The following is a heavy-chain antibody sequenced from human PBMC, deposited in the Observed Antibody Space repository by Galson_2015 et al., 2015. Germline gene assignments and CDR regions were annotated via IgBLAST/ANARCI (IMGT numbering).Heavy chain of an antibody. Sequence: SVKVSCKASGYTFTSYAMHWARQAPGQRLEWMGWINAGNGNTKYSQKFQGRVTITRDTSASTAYMELRSLRSDDTAVYYCASKGPTSRQWLVLTCWGQGTLVTVSS. D-gene: IGHD6-19*01. CDR3: ASKGPTSRQWLVLTC. V-gene: IGHV1-3*01. J-gene: IGHJ4*02. CDR1: GYTFTSYA. CDR2: INAGNGNT.